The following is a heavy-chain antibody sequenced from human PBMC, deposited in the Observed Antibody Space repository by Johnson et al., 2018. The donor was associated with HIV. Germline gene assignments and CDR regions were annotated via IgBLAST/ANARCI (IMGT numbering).Heavy chain of an antibody. V-gene: IGHV3-48*04. Sequence: MLLVESGGGVVRPGGSLRLSCAASGFTFDDYGMSWVRQAPGKGLEWVSYISSSGSTIYYADSVKGRFTISRDNAKNSLYLQMNSLRAEDTAVYFCARAINDAFDIWGQGTMVTVSS. CDR3: ARAINDAFDI. CDR1: GFTFDDYG. J-gene: IGHJ3*02. CDR2: ISSSGSTI.